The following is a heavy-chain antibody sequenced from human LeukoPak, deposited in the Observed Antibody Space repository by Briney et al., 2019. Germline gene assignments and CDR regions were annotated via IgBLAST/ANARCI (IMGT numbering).Heavy chain of an antibody. CDR1: GGSISSYY. D-gene: IGHD6-19*01. CDR2: IHYSGST. Sequence: PSETLSLTCTVSGGSISSYYWSWIRQPPGKGLEWIGYIHYSGSTNYNPSLKSRVTISVDTSKKQFSLKLSSVTAADTAVYYCARGSSSGGEFDYWGQGTLVTVSS. CDR3: ARGSSSGGEFDY. J-gene: IGHJ4*02. V-gene: IGHV4-59*01.